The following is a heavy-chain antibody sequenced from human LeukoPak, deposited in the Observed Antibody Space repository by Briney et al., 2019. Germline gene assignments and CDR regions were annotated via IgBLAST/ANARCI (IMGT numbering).Heavy chain of an antibody. CDR2: ISSSGSTI. D-gene: IGHD3-3*01. CDR1: GFTLSDYY. J-gene: IGHJ4*02. Sequence: GGSLRLSCAASGFTLSDYYMSWIRQAPGKGLEWVSYISSSGSTIYYADSVKGRFTISRDNAKNSLYLQMNSLRAEDTAVYYCARASWFWSGYTYYFDYWGQGTLVTVSS. CDR3: ARASWFWSGYTYYFDY. V-gene: IGHV3-11*04.